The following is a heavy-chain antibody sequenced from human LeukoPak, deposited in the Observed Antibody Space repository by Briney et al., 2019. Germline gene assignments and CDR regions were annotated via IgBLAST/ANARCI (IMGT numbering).Heavy chain of an antibody. D-gene: IGHD6-13*01. CDR1: GFTVSSNY. V-gene: IGHV3-66*01. CDR3: ARSSGPHSRHPLDY. CDR2: IYSGGDT. J-gene: IGHJ4*02. Sequence: GGSLRLSCAASGFTVSSNYMNWVRQAPGKGLEWVSVIYSGGDTYYGDSVKGRFTISRDSSKNTLYLQMNSLKAEDTAVYCCARSSGPHSRHPLDYWGQGTLVTVSS.